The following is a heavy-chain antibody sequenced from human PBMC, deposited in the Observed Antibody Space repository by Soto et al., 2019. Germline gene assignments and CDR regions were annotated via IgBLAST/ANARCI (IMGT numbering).Heavy chain of an antibody. Sequence: GTSVQVSCKASGYTFTGYYMHWVRQAPGQGLEWMGWINPNSGGTNYAQKFQGRVTMTRDTSISTAYMELSRLRSDDTAVYYCAHRRPPHDAFDSWGHGTMVSVS. CDR2: INPNSGGT. CDR1: GYTFTGYY. CDR3: AHRRPPHDAFDS. J-gene: IGHJ3*02. V-gene: IGHV1-2*02.